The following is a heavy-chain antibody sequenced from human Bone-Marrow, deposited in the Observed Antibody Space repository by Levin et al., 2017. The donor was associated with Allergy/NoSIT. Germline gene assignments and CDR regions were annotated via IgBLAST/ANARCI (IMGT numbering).Heavy chain of an antibody. V-gene: IGHV3-73*01. Sequence: GESLKISCAASGFTFSGSAMHWVRQASGKGLEWVGRIRSKANSYATAYAASVKGRFTISRDDSKNTAYLQMNSLKTEDTAVYYCTRLYYYGSGSYRYYYYYMDVWGKGTTVTVSS. CDR3: TRLYYYGSGSYRYYYYYMDV. D-gene: IGHD3-10*01. CDR2: IRSKANSYAT. CDR1: GFTFSGSA. J-gene: IGHJ6*03.